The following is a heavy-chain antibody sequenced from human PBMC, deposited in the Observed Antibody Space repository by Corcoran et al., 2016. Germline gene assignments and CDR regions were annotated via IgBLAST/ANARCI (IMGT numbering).Heavy chain of an antibody. J-gene: IGHJ6*02. CDR2: IIPIFGTA. V-gene: IGHV1-69*06. D-gene: IGHD1-1*01. CDR1: GGTLSIYA. CDR3: AGEPRVQQPNWNYYYYYGMDV. Sequence: QVQLVQSGAEVKKPGSSVKVSCKATGGTLSIYAKSWVRQATGHGLEWRGGIIPIFGTANYAQKCQGRVTITADKSTSTAYMELSSLRSEDTAVYYCAGEPRVQQPNWNYYYYYGMDVWGQWTTVTVSS.